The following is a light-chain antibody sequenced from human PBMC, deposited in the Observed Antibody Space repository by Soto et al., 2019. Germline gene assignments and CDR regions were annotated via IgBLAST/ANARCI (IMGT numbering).Light chain of an antibody. CDR2: GAS. Sequence: EIVMTQSPATLSVSPGERATISCRASQSVSSNLAWYQQKPGQAPRLLIYGASTRATGIPARFSGSGSGTEFTLTISSLQSEDFAVYYCQQYNNWPPWTFSQGTKVEIK. J-gene: IGKJ1*01. CDR3: QQYNNWPPWT. CDR1: QSVSSN. V-gene: IGKV3-15*01.